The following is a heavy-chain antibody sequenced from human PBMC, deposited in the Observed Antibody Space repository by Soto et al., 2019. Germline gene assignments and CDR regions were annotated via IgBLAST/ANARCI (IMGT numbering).Heavy chain of an antibody. J-gene: IGHJ6*02. CDR1: GGTFSSYA. V-gene: IGHV1-69*13. D-gene: IGHD3-10*01. CDR3: ARDPHLLWFAEGGGMDV. CDR2: IIPIFGTA. Sequence: SVKVSCKASGGTFSSYAISWVRQAPGQGLEWMGGIIPIFGTANYAQKFQGRVTITADESTSTAYMELSSLRSEDTAVYYCARDPHLLWFAEGGGMDVWGQGTTVTVSS.